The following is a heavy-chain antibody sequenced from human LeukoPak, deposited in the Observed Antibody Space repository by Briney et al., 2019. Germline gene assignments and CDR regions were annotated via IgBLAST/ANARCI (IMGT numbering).Heavy chain of an antibody. J-gene: IGHJ4*02. D-gene: IGHD1-26*01. CDR1: GFTFSSYE. CDR3: TTDGVGVEGATYDN. V-gene: IGHV3-15*01. CDR2: IKAKAHGGTI. Sequence: GGSLRLSCAASGFTFSSYEMNWVRQAPGKGLEWVGRIKAKAHGGTIEYAAPVKGRFTISRDDSKNTLYLQMNSLKTEDTAVYYCTTDGVGVEGATYDNWGQGTLISVSS.